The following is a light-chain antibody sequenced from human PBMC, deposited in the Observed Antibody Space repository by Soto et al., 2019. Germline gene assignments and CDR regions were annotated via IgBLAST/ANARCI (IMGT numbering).Light chain of an antibody. J-gene: IGKJ5*01. Sequence: DIQMTQSPSTLSASLGDRATLTCRASQSISSWLAWYQQKPGKAPKLLINKASSIESGIPSRFSGSGSGTEFTLTISSLEPDDFATYYCQQRSNWLTFGRGTRLDIK. CDR2: KAS. V-gene: IGKV1-5*03. CDR3: QQRSNWLT. CDR1: QSISSW.